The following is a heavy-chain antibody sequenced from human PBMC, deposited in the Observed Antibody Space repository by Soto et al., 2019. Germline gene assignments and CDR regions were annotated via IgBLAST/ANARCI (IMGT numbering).Heavy chain of an antibody. J-gene: IGHJ6*02. Sequence: GGSPRLSCAASGFTFSNFEMHWVRQAPGKGLEWVSYINTAGTTKYYAESVKGRFTISRDNARNSLFLQMNSLSAEDTAVYYCARAECSTPDCLTAYYSYGLDVWGQGTTVTVSS. V-gene: IGHV3-48*03. CDR2: INTAGTTK. CDR3: ARAECSTPDCLTAYYSYGLDV. CDR1: GFTFSNFE. D-gene: IGHD2-2*01.